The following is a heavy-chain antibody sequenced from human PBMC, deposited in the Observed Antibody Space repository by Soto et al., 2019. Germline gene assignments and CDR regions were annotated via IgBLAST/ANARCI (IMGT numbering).Heavy chain of an antibody. CDR1: GFTFSSYS. Sequence: GGSLRLSCAASGFTFSSYSMNWVRQAPGKGLEWVSYISSSSSTIYYADSVKGRFTISRDNAKNSLYLQMNSLRAEDTAVYYCARSKRITMVRGVITGFDYWGQGTLVTVSS. V-gene: IGHV3-48*01. CDR3: ARSKRITMVRGVITGFDY. CDR2: ISSSSSTI. D-gene: IGHD3-10*01. J-gene: IGHJ4*02.